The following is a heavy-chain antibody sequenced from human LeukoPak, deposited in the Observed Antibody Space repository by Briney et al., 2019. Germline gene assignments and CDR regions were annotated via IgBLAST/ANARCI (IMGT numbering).Heavy chain of an antibody. CDR2: ISSSGSTI. CDR3: ARDGSSSWSNYYYGMDV. J-gene: IGHJ6*02. Sequence: GGSLRLSCGGSGFALKSYSLTWVRQAPGKGLEWVSYISSSGSTIYYADSVKGRFTISRDNAKNSLYLQMNSLRAEDTAVYYCARDGSSSWSNYYYGMDVWGQGTTVTVSS. V-gene: IGHV3-48*04. D-gene: IGHD6-13*01. CDR1: GFALKSYS.